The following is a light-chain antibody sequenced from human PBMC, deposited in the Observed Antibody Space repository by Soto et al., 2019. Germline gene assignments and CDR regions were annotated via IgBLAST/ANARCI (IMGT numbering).Light chain of an antibody. CDR1: QSVSNN. J-gene: IGKJ1*01. V-gene: IGKV3-15*01. CDR2: DAS. Sequence: ILMTQSPATLSVSPGERATLSCRASQSVSNNLAWYQQKPGQAPRLLIYDASTRATGIPARFSGSGSGTEFTLTRSGLQSEDFAFYYCQQYNNWPPWTFGQGTKVEIK. CDR3: QQYNNWPPWT.